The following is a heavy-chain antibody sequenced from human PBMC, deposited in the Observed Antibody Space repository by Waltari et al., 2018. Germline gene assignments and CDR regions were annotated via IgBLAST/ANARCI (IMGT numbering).Heavy chain of an antibody. V-gene: IGHV3-53*01. CDR3: TRDRGSYSSSGYALGGMHY. J-gene: IGHJ4*02. CDR2: MHGDGLT. CDR1: DFTVNTQY. D-gene: IGHD3-16*01. Sequence: EVQLVESGGGLMQHGGSRRLSCATSDFTVNTQYENCAGQAPGKGLEWVSVMHGDGLTHYADSVKGRFTISRDSSKNTVYLQMDSLRVGDAAVYYCTRDRGSYSSSGYALGGMHYWGQGTLVTVSS.